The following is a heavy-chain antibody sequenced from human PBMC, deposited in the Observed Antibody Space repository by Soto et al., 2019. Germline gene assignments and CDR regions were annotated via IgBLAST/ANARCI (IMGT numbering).Heavy chain of an antibody. Sequence: SETLSLTCTVPGGSISSGDYSWSWIRQPPGKGLEWIGYIYHSGSTYYNPSLKSRVTISVDRSKNHFSLKLSSVTAADTAVYYCEREFKRDRSPAGSLEYWGLGALATVSS. CDR3: EREFKRDRSPAGSLEY. CDR1: GGSISSGDYS. V-gene: IGHV4-30-2*01. J-gene: IGHJ4*02. D-gene: IGHD1-26*01. CDR2: IYHSGST.